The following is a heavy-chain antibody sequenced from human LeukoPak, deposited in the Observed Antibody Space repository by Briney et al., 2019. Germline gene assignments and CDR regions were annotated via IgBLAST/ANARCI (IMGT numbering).Heavy chain of an antibody. D-gene: IGHD4-17*01. CDR2: IYPGDSDT. V-gene: IGHV5-51*01. CDR3: ARHMRTTVTASLPRYYYYYGMDV. CDR1: GYSFTSYW. Sequence: GESLKISCKGSGYSFTSYWIGWVRQMPGKGLEWMGIIYPGDSDTRYSPSFQGQVTISADKSISTAYLQWSSLKASDTAMYYCARHMRTTVTASLPRYYYYYGMDVWGQGTTVTVSS. J-gene: IGHJ6*02.